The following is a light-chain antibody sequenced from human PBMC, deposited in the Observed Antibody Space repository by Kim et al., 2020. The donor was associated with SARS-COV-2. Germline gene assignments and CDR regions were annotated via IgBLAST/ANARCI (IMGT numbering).Light chain of an antibody. CDR3: QHYSSYLRT. CDR2: KAS. CDR1: QSINNW. Sequence: DIQMTQSPSTLSASVGDRVTITCRASQSINNWLAWFQQKPGKAPKLLIYKASSLESRVPSRFSGSGSGTEFTLTISSLQPDDFATYYCQHYSSYLRTFGQGTKLEI. J-gene: IGKJ2*01. V-gene: IGKV1-5*03.